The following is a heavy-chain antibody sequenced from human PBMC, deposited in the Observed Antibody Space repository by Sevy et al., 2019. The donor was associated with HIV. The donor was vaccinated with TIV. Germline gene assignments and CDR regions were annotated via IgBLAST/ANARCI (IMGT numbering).Heavy chain of an antibody. CDR3: ARLSNDFWSGYSNGAFDI. CDR1: GGSISSSSYY. Sequence: SETLSLTCTVSGGSISSSSYYWGWIRQPPGKGLEWIGSIYYSGSTYYNPSLKSRVTISVDTYKNQFPLKLSSVTAADTAVYYCARLSNDFWSGYSNGAFDIWGQGTMVTVSS. CDR2: IYYSGST. D-gene: IGHD3-3*01. J-gene: IGHJ3*02. V-gene: IGHV4-39*01.